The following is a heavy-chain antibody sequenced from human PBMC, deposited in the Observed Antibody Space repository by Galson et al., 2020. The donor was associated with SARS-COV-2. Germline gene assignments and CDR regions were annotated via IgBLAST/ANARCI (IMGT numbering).Heavy chain of an antibody. CDR1: GFTFSDYY. CDR2: ISSSSSYT. CDR3: ARGKIVVVPAAYYGMDV. Sequence: GGSLRLSCAASGFTFSDYYMSWIRQAPGKGLEWVSYISSSSSYTNYADSVKGRFTISRDNAKNSLYLQMNSLRAEDTAVYYCARGKIVVVPAAYYGMDVWGQGTTVTVSS. J-gene: IGHJ6*02. D-gene: IGHD2-2*01. V-gene: IGHV3-11*06.